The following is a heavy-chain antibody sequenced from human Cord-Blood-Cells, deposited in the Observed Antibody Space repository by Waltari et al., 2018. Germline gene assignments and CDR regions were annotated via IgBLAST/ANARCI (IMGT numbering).Heavy chain of an antibody. V-gene: IGHV3-30*18. CDR2: ISYDGSNK. Sequence: GVVQPGRSLRLSCAASGFTFSSYGMHWVRQAPGKGLEWVAVISYDGSNKYYADSVKGRFTISRDNSKNTLYLQMNSLRAEDTAVYYCAKDQGVVTTVYYYYYYGMDVWGQGTTVTVSS. CDR3: AKDQGVVTTVYYYYYYGMDV. D-gene: IGHD4-17*01. CDR1: GFTFSSYG. J-gene: IGHJ6*02.